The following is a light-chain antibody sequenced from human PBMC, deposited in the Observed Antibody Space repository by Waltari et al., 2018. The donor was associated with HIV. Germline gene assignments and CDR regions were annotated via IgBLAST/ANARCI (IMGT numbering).Light chain of an antibody. V-gene: IGLV1-40*01. CDR2: GNT. Sequence: QSVLTQPPSVSGAPGQRVTISCTGSRSTIGASYAVHWYQQLPGTAPKLLIYGNTNRPSGVPDRFSGSKSGTSASLAITGLQAEDEADYYCQSYDSSLSASVFGEGTKLTVL. J-gene: IGLJ2*01. CDR3: QSYDSSLSASV. CDR1: RSTIGASYA.